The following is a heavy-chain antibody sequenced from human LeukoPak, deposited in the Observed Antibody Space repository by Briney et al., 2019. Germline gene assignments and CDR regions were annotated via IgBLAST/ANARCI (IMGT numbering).Heavy chain of an antibody. V-gene: IGHV3-7*03. CDR1: GFTFSSYW. Sequence: GGSLRLSCAASGFTFSSYWMSWVRQAPGKGLEWVANIKQDGSEKNYVDSVKGRFTISRDSAKNSLYLQMNSLRAEDTAVYYCARERGYCSSTSCYPFDYWGQGTLVTVSS. CDR2: IKQDGSEK. CDR3: ARERGYCSSTSCYPFDY. D-gene: IGHD2-2*01. J-gene: IGHJ4*02.